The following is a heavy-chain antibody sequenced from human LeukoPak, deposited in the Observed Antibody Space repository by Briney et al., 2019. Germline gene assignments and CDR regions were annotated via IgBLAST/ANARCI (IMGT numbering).Heavy chain of an antibody. D-gene: IGHD5-18*01. V-gene: IGHV4-59*01. CDR2: MYHTGTS. Sequence: SETLSLTCSVSGASITTYYWNWIRQSPGKGLEWIGYMYHTGTSDYNPSLQSRVTISLDTPNNQVSLTLSSVTAADTAVYYCATTRGYSTNDAFDIWGHGTRVTVSS. CDR1: GASITTYY. CDR3: ATTRGYSTNDAFDI. J-gene: IGHJ3*02.